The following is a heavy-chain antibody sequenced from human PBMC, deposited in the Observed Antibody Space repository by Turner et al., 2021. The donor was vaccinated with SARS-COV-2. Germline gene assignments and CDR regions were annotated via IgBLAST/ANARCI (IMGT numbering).Heavy chain of an antibody. D-gene: IGHD1-1*01. CDR3: ARDGAWKPEGMDV. Sequence: EVQLVESAVGLIQPGGSLRLSCAAHGFTVSSNYMSWVRQAPGKGLEWVSVIYSGGSTYYADSVKGRFTISRDNSKNTLYLQMNSLRAEDTAVYYCARDGAWKPEGMDVWGQGTTVTVSS. V-gene: IGHV3-53*01. CDR1: GFTVSSNY. CDR2: IYSGGST. J-gene: IGHJ6*02.